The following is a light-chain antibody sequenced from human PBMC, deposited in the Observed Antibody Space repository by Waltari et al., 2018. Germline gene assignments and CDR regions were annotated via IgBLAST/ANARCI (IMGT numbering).Light chain of an antibody. V-gene: IGKV3-11*01. Sequence: VLTQSPATLPLSAGERATLSCRASQSVCNHLAWYQKKTGQATRLLLYNTPKRATGMPARFSGSGSGTDFTLTISNLEAEDFALYYCQQGSILPLTFGGGTK. CDR2: NTP. J-gene: IGKJ4*01. CDR3: QQGSILPLT. CDR1: QSVCNH.